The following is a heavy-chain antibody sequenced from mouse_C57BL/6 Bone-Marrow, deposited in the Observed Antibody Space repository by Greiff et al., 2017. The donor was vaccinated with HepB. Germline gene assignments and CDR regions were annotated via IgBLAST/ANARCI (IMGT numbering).Heavy chain of an antibody. CDR1: GFTFSSYA. Sequence: EVMLVESGEGLVKPGGSLKLSCAASGFTFSSYAMSWVRQTPEKRLEWVAYISSGGDYIYYADTVKGRFTISRDNARNTLYLQMSSLKSEDTAMYYCTRELNYDYGYAMDYWGQGTSVTVSS. CDR3: TRELNYDYGYAMDY. D-gene: IGHD2-4*01. J-gene: IGHJ4*01. CDR2: ISSGGDYI. V-gene: IGHV5-9-1*02.